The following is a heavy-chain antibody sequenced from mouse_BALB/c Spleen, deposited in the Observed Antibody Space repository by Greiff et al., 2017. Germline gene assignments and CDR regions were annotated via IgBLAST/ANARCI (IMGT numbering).Heavy chain of an antibody. V-gene: IGHV3-8*02. CDR3: ARYRITTVVAPMDY. J-gene: IGHJ4*01. CDR1: GDSITSGY. D-gene: IGHD1-1*01. Sequence: EVQLVESGPSLVKPSQTLSLTCSVTGDSITSGYWNWIRKFPGNKLEYMGYISYSGSTYYNPSLKSRISITRDTSKNQYYLQLNSVTTEDTATYYCARYRITTVVAPMDYWGQGTSVTVSS. CDR2: ISYSGST.